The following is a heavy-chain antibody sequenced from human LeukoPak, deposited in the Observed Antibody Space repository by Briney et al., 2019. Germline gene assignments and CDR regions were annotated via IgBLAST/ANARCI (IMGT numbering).Heavy chain of an antibody. Sequence: GGSLRLSCAASGFTFSNYYMSWIRQAPGKGLEWVSSISSSGSTIYYADSVKGRFTISRDNAKNSLYLQMNSLRAEDTAIYYCARAGFLITFGGVISWGQGTLVTVSS. CDR1: GFTFSNYY. V-gene: IGHV3-11*04. D-gene: IGHD3-16*02. CDR2: ISSSGSTI. CDR3: ARAGFLITFGGVIS. J-gene: IGHJ5*02.